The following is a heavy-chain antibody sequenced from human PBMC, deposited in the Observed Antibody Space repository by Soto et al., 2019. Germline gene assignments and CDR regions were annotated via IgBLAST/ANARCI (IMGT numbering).Heavy chain of an antibody. D-gene: IGHD3-10*01. CDR2: IYHSGTT. V-gene: IGHV4-4*02. Sequence: QVQLQESGPGLAKPSGTLSLTCAVSGGSIISTKWWTWVRQPPGKGLAWTGEIYHSGTTNYNPSLKSRVTISVDKSKNQFSLKLNSVTAADTAVYYCAARNDGSGSLDYWGQGTLVTVSS. CDR1: GGSIISTKW. CDR3: AARNDGSGSLDY. J-gene: IGHJ4*02.